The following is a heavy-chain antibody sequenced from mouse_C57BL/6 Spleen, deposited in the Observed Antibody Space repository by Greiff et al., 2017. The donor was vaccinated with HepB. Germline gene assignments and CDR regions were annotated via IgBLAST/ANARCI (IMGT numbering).Heavy chain of an antibody. CDR1: GYTFTSYW. J-gene: IGHJ4*01. Sequence: QVQLQQSGAELVMPGASVKLSCKASGYTFTSYWMHWVKQRPGQGLEWIGEIDPSDSYTNYNQKFKGKSTLTVDKSSSTAYMQLSSLTSEDSAVYYCAKGDYDYDYAMDYWGQGTSVTVSS. CDR3: AKGDYDYDYAMDY. V-gene: IGHV1-69*01. D-gene: IGHD2-4*01. CDR2: IDPSDSYT.